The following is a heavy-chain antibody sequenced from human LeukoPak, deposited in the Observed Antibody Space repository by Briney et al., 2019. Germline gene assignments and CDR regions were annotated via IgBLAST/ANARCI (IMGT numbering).Heavy chain of an antibody. Sequence: GGSLRLSCAASGFTLSSYAMSWVRQAPGKGLEWVSAISGSGGSTYYADSVKGRFTISRDNSKNTLYLQMNSLRAEDTAVYYCAKGGGGSGYVIDYWGQGTLVTVSS. D-gene: IGHD5-12*01. J-gene: IGHJ4*02. V-gene: IGHV3-23*01. CDR2: ISGSGGST. CDR1: GFTLSSYA. CDR3: AKGGGGSGYVIDY.